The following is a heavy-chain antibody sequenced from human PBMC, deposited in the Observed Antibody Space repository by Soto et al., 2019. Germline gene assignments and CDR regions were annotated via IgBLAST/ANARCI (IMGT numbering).Heavy chain of an antibody. J-gene: IGHJ4*02. CDR3: ARGDRCSGGSGAHFDY. D-gene: IGHD2-15*01. CDR1: GGSFSGYY. CDR2: INHSGST. Sequence: QVQLQQWGAGLLKPSETLSLTCAVYGGSFSGYYWSWIRQPPGKGLEWIGEINHSGSTNYNPSLKSRVTISVDTSKNQFSLKLSSVTAADTAVYYCARGDRCSGGSGAHFDYWGQGTLVTVSS. V-gene: IGHV4-34*01.